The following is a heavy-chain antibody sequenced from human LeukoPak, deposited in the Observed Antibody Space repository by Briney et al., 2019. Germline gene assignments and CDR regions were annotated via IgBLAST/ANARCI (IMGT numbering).Heavy chain of an antibody. J-gene: IGHJ4*02. V-gene: IGHV4-4*02. CDR3: AREGGPYRPLDY. CDR1: GGSITSTNY. Sequence: PSGTLSRNCGVSGGSITSTNYWTWVRQPPGKGLEWFREVNLQGSTNYNPSLMGRVAISVDMSENHISLQLTSVTAADTAVYYCAREGGPYRPLDYSGQGTLVTVSS. CDR2: VNLQGST.